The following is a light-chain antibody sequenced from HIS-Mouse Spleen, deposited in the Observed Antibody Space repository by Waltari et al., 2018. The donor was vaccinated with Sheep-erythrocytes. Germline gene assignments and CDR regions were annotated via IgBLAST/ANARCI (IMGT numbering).Light chain of an antibody. J-gene: IGLJ3*02. Sequence: QSALTQPASVSGSPGQSLTISCTGTSSDGGSYNLVSWYQQHPGKAPKLMIYEGSKRPSGVSNRFSGSKSGNTASLTISGLQAEDEADYYCSSYTSSSTWVFGGGTKLTVL. CDR2: EGS. V-gene: IGLV2-14*02. CDR3: SSYTSSSTWV. CDR1: SSDGGSYNL.